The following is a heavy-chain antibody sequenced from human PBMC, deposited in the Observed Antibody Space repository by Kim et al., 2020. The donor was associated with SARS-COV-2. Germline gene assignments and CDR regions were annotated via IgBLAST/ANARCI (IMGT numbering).Heavy chain of an antibody. D-gene: IGHD2-2*01. Sequence: ASVKVSCKASGYTFTTYGISWVRQAPGQGLEWMGWINPYNGNTNYAQKLQGRVTMTTDTSTNTAYMELRSLRSDDTAVYYCALPYCSSNTCYHKWFDPWGRGTLVTVSS. CDR3: ALPYCSSNTCYHKWFDP. V-gene: IGHV1-18*01. CDR1: GYTFTTYG. J-gene: IGHJ5*02. CDR2: INPYNGNT.